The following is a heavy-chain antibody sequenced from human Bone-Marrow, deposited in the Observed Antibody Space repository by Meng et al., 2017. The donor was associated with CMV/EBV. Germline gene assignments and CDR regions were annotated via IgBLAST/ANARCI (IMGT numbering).Heavy chain of an antibody. CDR3: ARSYDFWSPFSLDY. V-gene: IGHV2-70*04. CDR2: IDWDDDK. J-gene: IGHJ4*02. CDR1: GFSLSSSGVR. Sequence: SGPTLVKPTQTLTLTCTFSGFSLSSSGVRVSWIRQPPGKALEWLARIDWDDDKFYSSSLKTRPTISKDTSKRQVVLTMTNMDPVDTATYYCARSYDFWSPFSLDYWGQGTLVTVSS. D-gene: IGHD3-3*01.